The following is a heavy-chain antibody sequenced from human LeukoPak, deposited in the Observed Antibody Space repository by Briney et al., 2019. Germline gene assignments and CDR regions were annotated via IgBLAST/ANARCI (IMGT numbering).Heavy chain of an antibody. CDR1: GFTFSSYA. V-gene: IGHV3-23*01. D-gene: IGHD6-19*01. Sequence: GGSLRLSCAASGFTFSSYAMSWVRQAPGKGLEWVSAISGSGGSTYYADSVKGRFTISRDNSKNTLYLQMNSLRAEDTAVYYCARDSGRGVAGNLDYWGQGTLVTVSS. CDR3: ARDSGRGVAGNLDY. J-gene: IGHJ4*02. CDR2: ISGSGGST.